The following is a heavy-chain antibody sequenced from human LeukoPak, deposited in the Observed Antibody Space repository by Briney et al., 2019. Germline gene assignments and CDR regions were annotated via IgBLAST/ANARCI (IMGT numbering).Heavy chain of an antibody. J-gene: IGHJ5*02. CDR1: GFTFSSYW. CDR3: ARVWCSSSSCYSSADL. Sequence: GGSLRLSCAASGFTFSSYWMSWVRQAPGKGLEWVANIKQDGSEKYYVDSVKGRFTISRDNAKNSLYLQMNSLRAEDTAVYYCARVWCSSSSCYSSADLWGQGTLVTVSS. CDR2: IKQDGSEK. V-gene: IGHV3-7*02. D-gene: IGHD2-15*01.